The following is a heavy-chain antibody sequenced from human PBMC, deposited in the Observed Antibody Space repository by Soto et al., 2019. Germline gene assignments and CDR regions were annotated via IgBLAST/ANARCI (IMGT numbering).Heavy chain of an antibody. Sequence: QVQLVESGGGVVQPGTSLRLSCAASGFTFSSFAMHWVRQAPGKGLEWVAVISYNGNNKYYADSVKGRVTISRDNSKNTLYLQMNGLRAEHTAVYYCAKDRYGVHLSDCMDVWGQGSTVTGFS. D-gene: IGHD4-17*01. V-gene: IGHV3-30*18. J-gene: IGHJ6*02. CDR1: GFTFSSFA. CDR3: AKDRYGVHLSDCMDV. CDR2: ISYNGNNK.